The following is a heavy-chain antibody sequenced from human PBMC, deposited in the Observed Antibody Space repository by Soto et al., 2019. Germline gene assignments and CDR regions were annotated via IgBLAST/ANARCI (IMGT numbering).Heavy chain of an antibody. V-gene: IGHV1-2*04. J-gene: IGHJ1*01. Sequence: QVQLVQSGAEVKKPGASVKVSCKASGYTFTGYYMHWVRQAPGQGLEWMGWINPNSGGTNYAQKFQGWVTMTRYSSISTAYMELSRLRSDDTAVYYCARGPPRDYDSSGYEFREPSAEYFQHWGQGTLVTVSS. CDR2: INPNSGGT. CDR3: ARGPPRDYDSSGYEFREPSAEYFQH. D-gene: IGHD3-22*01. CDR1: GYTFTGYY.